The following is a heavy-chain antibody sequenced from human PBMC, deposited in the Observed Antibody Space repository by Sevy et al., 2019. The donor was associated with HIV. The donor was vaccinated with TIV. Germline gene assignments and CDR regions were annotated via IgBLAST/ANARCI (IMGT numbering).Heavy chain of an antibody. CDR3: ARVIDYGELGNWFDP. CDR1: GFTFSKYW. J-gene: IGHJ5*02. CDR2: IKPDGSDK. D-gene: IGHD4-17*01. V-gene: IGHV3-7*01. Sequence: GGSLRLSCAASGFTFSKYWMSWVRQAPGKALEWVANIKPDGSDKYYVGSLKGRFTIYRDNAKNSLYLEMNILGAEDTAVYYCARVIDYGELGNWFDPWGQGTLVTVSS.